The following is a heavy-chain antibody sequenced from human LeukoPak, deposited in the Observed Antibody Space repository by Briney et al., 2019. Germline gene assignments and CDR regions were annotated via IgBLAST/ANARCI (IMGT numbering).Heavy chain of an antibody. D-gene: IGHD6-19*01. CDR1: GFTFSSYS. CDR2: ISYDGSNK. V-gene: IGHV3-30*03. J-gene: IGHJ6*02. CDR3: ARDGDSSGWYSHYYYYYGMDV. Sequence: GGSLRLSCAASGFTFSSYSMNWVRQAPGKGLEWVAVISYDGSNKYYADSVKGRFTISRDNSKNTLYLQMNSLRAEDTAVYYCARDGDSSGWYSHYYYYYGMDVWGQGTTVTVSS.